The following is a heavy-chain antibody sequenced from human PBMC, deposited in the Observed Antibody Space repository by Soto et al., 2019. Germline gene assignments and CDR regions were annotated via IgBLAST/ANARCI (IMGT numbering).Heavy chain of an antibody. D-gene: IGHD1-7*01. CDR1: GFTFSSYS. J-gene: IGHJ6*03. CDR3: ARYSLELRNYYYYMDV. CDR2: ISSSSSTI. Sequence: GGSLRLSCAASGFTFSSYSMNWVRQAPGKGLEWVSYISSSSSTIYYADSVKGRFTSSRDNANNSLYLQMNSLRAENTAVYYCARYSLELRNYYYYMDVWGKGTTVTVSS. V-gene: IGHV3-48*01.